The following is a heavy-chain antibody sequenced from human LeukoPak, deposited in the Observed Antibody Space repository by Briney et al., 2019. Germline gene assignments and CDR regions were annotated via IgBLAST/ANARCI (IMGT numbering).Heavy chain of an antibody. J-gene: IGHJ4*02. CDR1: GGSISSYY. CDR3: ARLRRGFLDY. D-gene: IGHD3-10*01. Sequence: SETLSLTCTVSGGSISSYYWSWIRQPPGKGLEWIGYIYYSGSTNYNPSLKSRVTISVDTSKNQFSLKLSSVTAADTAVYYCARLRRGFLDYWGQGTLVTASS. CDR2: IYYSGST. V-gene: IGHV4-59*08.